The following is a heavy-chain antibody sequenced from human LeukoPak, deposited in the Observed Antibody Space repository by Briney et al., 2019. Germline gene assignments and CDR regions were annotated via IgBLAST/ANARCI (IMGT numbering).Heavy chain of an antibody. J-gene: IGHJ4*02. CDR1: GGTFSSYA. V-gene: IGHV1-69*13. Sequence: GASVKVSCKASGGTFSSYAISWVRQAPGQGLEWMGGITPIFGTANYAQKFQGRVTITADESTSTAYMELSSLRSEDTAVYYCARMGGSGTLDYWGQGTLVTVSS. D-gene: IGHD3-10*01. CDR3: ARMGGSGTLDY. CDR2: ITPIFGTA.